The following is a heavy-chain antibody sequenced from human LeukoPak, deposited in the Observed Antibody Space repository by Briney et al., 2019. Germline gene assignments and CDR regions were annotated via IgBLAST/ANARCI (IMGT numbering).Heavy chain of an antibody. Sequence: SETLSLTCNVSGGSITGYWWSWIRQPAGKGLEWVGRIYSSGNTYYSPSLESRLSLSLDTSKNQFSLKLSSVTAADTAVYYCARWRHYYDSSGYGGSYYFDYWGQGTLVTVSS. CDR3: ARWRHYYDSSGYGGSYYFDY. D-gene: IGHD3-22*01. J-gene: IGHJ4*02. V-gene: IGHV4-4*07. CDR2: IYSSGNT. CDR1: GGSITGYW.